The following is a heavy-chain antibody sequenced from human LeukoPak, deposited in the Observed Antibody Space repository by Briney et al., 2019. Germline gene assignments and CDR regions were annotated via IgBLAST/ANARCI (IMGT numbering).Heavy chain of an antibody. V-gene: IGHV1-46*01. J-gene: IGHJ6*03. CDR2: INPSGGST. Sequence: ASVKVSCKASGYTFTSYYMHWVRQAPGQGLEWMGIINPSGGSTSYAQKFQGRVTMTRDTSTSTVYMELSSLRSEDTAVYYCARYSFQLLQRSYYYYMDVWGKGTTVTVSS. D-gene: IGHD2-15*01. CDR1: GYTFTSYY. CDR3: ARYSFQLLQRSYYYYMDV.